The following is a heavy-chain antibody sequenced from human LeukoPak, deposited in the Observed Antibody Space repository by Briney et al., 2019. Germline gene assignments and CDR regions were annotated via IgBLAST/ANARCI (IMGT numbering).Heavy chain of an antibody. CDR1: GFTYTNYW. CDR2: IKKDGREK. J-gene: IGHJ4*02. D-gene: IGHD1-26*01. Sequence: VRSLRLSCEACGFTYTNYWMTWVRQSPGKGLEWVASIKKDGREKEYVDAVKGRFTISRDNAKNSVYLQMNSLTTADTAVYYCARSYSLPEYWGQGTLVTVSS. CDR3: ARSYSLPEY. V-gene: IGHV3-7*01.